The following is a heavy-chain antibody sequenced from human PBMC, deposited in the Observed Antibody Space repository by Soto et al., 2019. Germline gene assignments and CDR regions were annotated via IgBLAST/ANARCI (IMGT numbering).Heavy chain of an antibody. CDR1: GFTFSSYW. D-gene: IGHD3-3*01. CDR3: ARVQNPYYDFWSGPPVGFDLDY. J-gene: IGHJ4*02. CDR2: INSDGSST. V-gene: IGHV3-74*01. Sequence: GGSLRLSCAASGFTFSSYWMHWVRQAPGKGLVWVSRINSDGSSTSYADSVKGRFTISRDNAKNTLYLQMNSLRAEDTAVYYCARVQNPYYDFWSGPPVGFDLDYWGQGTLVTVSS.